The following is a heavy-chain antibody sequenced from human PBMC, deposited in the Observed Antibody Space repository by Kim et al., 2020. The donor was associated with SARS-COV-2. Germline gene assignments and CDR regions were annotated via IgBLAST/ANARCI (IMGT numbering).Heavy chain of an antibody. CDR2: ITPSGGST. CDR3: ARDREGDWTFDY. V-gene: IGHV1-46*01. J-gene: IGHJ4*02. Sequence: ASVKVSCKASGYTFTSNHMHWVRQAPGQGLEWMGMITPSGGSTNYAQKFQGSVTMTRDTSTSTVHMELSSLRSEDTAVYYCARDREGDWTFDYWGQGTLVTVSS. D-gene: IGHD2-21*02. CDR1: GYTFTSNH.